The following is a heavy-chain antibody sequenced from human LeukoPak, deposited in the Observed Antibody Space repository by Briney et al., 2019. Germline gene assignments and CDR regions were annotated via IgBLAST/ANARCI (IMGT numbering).Heavy chain of an antibody. CDR1: GGSISSGGYY. V-gene: IGHV4-30-2*01. Sequence: SETLSLTCTVSGGSISSGGYYWSWIRQPPGKGLEWIGYIYHSGSTYYNPSLKSRVTISVDRSKNQFSLKLSSVTAADTAVYYCARVLSQHDAFDIWGQGTMVTVSS. D-gene: IGHD2-2*01. CDR3: ARVLSQHDAFDI. J-gene: IGHJ3*02. CDR2: IYHSGST.